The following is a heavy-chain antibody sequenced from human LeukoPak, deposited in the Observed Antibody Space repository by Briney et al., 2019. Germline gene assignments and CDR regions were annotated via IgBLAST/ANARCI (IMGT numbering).Heavy chain of an antibody. CDR3: ARGWSVAGSDYYYYMDV. V-gene: IGHV3-30*02. Sequence: GGSLRLSCAASGFTFSSYGMHWVRQAPGKGLEWVAFIRYDGSNKYYADSVKGRFTISRDNSKNTLYLQMNSLRAEDTAVYYCARGWSVAGSDYYYYMDVWGKGTTVTVSS. CDR2: IRYDGSNK. J-gene: IGHJ6*03. D-gene: IGHD6-19*01. CDR1: GFTFSSYG.